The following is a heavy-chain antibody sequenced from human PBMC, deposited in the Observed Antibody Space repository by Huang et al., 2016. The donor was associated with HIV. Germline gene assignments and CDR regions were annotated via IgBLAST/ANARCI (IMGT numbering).Heavy chain of an antibody. V-gene: IGHV5-51*03. J-gene: IGHJ4*02. D-gene: IGHD5-18*01. CDR1: GFSFTSYW. Sequence: EVQLVQSGVEVKKPGESLKISCKGSGFSFTSYWIGWVRQMPGKGLEGMGISFPGNSNTLSSPAFQGQVTISADKYTRTAYLQWSSLKASDSAIYYCAIHDSNDFTFDDWGQGTLVAVSS. CDR3: AIHDSNDFTFDD. CDR2: SFPGNSNT.